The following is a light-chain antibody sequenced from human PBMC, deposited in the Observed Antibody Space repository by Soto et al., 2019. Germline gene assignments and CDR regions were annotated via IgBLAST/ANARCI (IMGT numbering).Light chain of an antibody. CDR2: DAS. V-gene: IGKV1-5*01. CDR1: QTISSW. Sequence: DIQMTQSPSTLSGSVGDRVTITCRASQTISSWLAWYQQKPGKAPKLLIYDASSLESGVPSRFSGSGSGTEFTITISSLQPDDFATYYCQQYNSYSWTFGQGTKVEIK. J-gene: IGKJ1*01. CDR3: QQYNSYSWT.